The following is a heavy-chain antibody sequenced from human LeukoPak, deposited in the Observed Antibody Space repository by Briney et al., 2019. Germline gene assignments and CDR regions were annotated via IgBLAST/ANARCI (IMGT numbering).Heavy chain of an antibody. D-gene: IGHD5-18*01. Sequence: SETLSLTFTVSGGSISNYYWIWIRQPPGKGLEWIGYIYYSGSTNYNPSLRSRVTISVDTSKNQFSLKLSSVTAADTAVYYCARGYSYGTLGMDVWGKGTTVTVSS. CDR1: GGSISNYY. V-gene: IGHV4-59*01. CDR3: ARGYSYGTLGMDV. CDR2: IYYSGST. J-gene: IGHJ6*03.